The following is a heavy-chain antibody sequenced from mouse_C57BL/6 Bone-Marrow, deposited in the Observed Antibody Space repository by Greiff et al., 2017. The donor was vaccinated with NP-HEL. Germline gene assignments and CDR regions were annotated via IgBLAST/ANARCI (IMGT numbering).Heavy chain of an antibody. CDR1: GFTFSSYG. CDR2: ISSGGSYT. CDR3: ARGDIRDGYYVDAMDY. Sequence: EVHLVESGGDLVKPGGSLKLSCAASGFTFSSYGMSWVRQTPDKRLEWVATISSGGSYTYYPDSVKGRFTISRDNAKNTLYLQMSSLKSEDTAMYYCARGDIRDGYYVDAMDYWGQGTSVTVSS. V-gene: IGHV5-6*01. D-gene: IGHD2-3*01. J-gene: IGHJ4*01.